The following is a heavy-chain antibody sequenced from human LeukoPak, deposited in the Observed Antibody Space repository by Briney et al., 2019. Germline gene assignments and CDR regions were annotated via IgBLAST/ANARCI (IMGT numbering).Heavy chain of an antibody. CDR1: GFTFSRHW. CDR2: IRHDGSEK. J-gene: IGHJ4*02. CDR3: ATPLDYYDWSDSHQGGD. V-gene: IGHV3-7*03. Sequence: GGSLRLSCAASGFTFSRHWMTWVRQAPGKGLEWVANIRHDGSEKNYVDSVKGRFTISRDNAKNSLYLQMNSLRAEDTAVYYCATPLDYYDWSDSHQGGDWGQGTLVTVSS. D-gene: IGHD3-22*01.